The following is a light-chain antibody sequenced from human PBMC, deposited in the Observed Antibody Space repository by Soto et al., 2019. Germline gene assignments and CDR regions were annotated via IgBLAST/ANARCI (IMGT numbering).Light chain of an antibody. CDR1: QSVSNNY. V-gene: IGKV3-20*01. J-gene: IGKJ2*01. CDR2: GSS. CDR3: HQYGSSPPYT. Sequence: EVVLTQSPGTLSLSPGESATLSCRASQSVSNNYFAWYQQKPGQAPRLLIFGSSYRATGIPDRFSGSGSGTDFTLTISGLEPEDFAVYYCHQYGSSPPYTFGQGTKLEIK.